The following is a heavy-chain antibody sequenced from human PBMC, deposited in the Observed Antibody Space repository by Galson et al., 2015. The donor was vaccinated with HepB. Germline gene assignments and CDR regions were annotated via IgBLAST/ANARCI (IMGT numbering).Heavy chain of an antibody. CDR3: ELWFHPVGFDI. D-gene: IGHD3-10*01. CDR2: LTYGGSNK. Sequence: SLRLSCAASGFSFSSYEMHWVRQAPGKGLEWVAALTYGGSNKYYADSVKGRFAISRDNSKNTLYLQMNNLRADDTAVYYCELWFHPVGFDILGQGTMVTVSS. V-gene: IGHV3-30*09. J-gene: IGHJ3*02. CDR1: GFSFSSYE.